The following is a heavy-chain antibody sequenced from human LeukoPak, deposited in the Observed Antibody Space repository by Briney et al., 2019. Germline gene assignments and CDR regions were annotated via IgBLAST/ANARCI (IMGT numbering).Heavy chain of an antibody. V-gene: IGHV3-23*01. J-gene: IGHJ5*02. Sequence: GGSRRLSCAAAGFTFSRYAMSWVRQAPGKGLEWVSAIRGSGGSTYYADSVKGRFTISRDNSKNTLYLQMNSLRAEYTAVYYCAKVGGYDNWFDPWGQGTLVTVSS. D-gene: IGHD5-12*01. CDR2: IRGSGGST. CDR1: GFTFSRYA. CDR3: AKVGGYDNWFDP.